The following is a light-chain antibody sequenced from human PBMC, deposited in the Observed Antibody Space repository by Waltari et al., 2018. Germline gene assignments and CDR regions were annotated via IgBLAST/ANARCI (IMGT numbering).Light chain of an antibody. Sequence: QSALTQPASVSGSPGQSITISCTGTSIDVGGYDYVSWYQQHPGNSPKLIIYDVINRPSEVSIRFSGSKSGNTASLTISGLQAEGEADYYCGSYTSSAWVFGGGTRLTVL. CDR3: GSYTSSAWV. J-gene: IGLJ3*02. CDR1: SIDVGGYDY. CDR2: DVI. V-gene: IGLV2-14*03.